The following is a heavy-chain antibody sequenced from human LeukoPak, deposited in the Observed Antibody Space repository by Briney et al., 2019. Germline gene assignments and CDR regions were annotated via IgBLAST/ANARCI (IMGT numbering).Heavy chain of an antibody. Sequence: GASVKVSCKVSGYTLTELSMHWVRQAPGKGLEWMGGFDPEDGETIYAQKFQGRVTMTEDTSTDTAYMELSSLRSEDTAVYYCATDFVEGITMVRGVITRDIYWGQGTLVTVSS. D-gene: IGHD3-10*01. CDR3: ATDFVEGITMVRGVITRDIY. CDR2: FDPEDGET. CDR1: GYTLTELS. J-gene: IGHJ4*02. V-gene: IGHV1-24*01.